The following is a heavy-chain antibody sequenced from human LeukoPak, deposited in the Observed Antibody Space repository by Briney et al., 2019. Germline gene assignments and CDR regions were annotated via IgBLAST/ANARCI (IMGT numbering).Heavy chain of an antibody. V-gene: IGHV3-23*01. CDR1: GFIFSNYA. CDR3: ARGCSVFAYFFDY. Sequence: QTGGSLRLSCAASGFIFSNYAMTWARLTPGKGLEWVSAISGSGGTTYYADSVKGRFTISRDSSTNTLYLQLSSLRAEDTAIYYCARGCSVFAYFFDYWGQGTLVTVSS. J-gene: IGHJ4*02. CDR2: ISGSGGTT. D-gene: IGHD3-10*02.